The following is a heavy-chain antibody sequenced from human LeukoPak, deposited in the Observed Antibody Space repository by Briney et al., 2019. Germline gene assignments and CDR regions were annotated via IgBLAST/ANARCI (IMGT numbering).Heavy chain of an antibody. CDR2: IYYSGST. Sequence: MPSQTLSLTCTVSGGSISSGDYYWSWIRQPPGKGLEWIGYIYYSGSTYYNPSLKSRVTISVDTSKNQFSLKPSSVTAADTAVYYCARVFGVDYYYYGMDVWGKGTTVTVSS. CDR1: GGSISSGDYY. V-gene: IGHV4-30-4*01. D-gene: IGHD2-21*01. CDR3: ARVFGVDYYYYGMDV. J-gene: IGHJ6*04.